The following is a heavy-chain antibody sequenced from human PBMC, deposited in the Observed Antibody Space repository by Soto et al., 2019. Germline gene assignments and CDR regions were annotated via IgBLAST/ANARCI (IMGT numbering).Heavy chain of an antibody. J-gene: IGHJ4*02. D-gene: IGHD6-19*01. CDR2: TYYRSKWYT. V-gene: IGHV6-1*01. CDR3: ARLAPGGSGGGGDY. CDR1: GDSVSSNSAA. Sequence: SEALSLTCAISGDSVSSNSAAWNWIRQSPSRGLEWLGRTYYRSKWYTDYAVSVKSRITINPDTSKNLFSLQLKSVTPEDTALYFCARLAPGGSGGGGDYWGQGTLVTVSS.